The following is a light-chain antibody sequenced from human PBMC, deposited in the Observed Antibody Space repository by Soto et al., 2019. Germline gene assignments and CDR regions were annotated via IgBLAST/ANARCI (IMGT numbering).Light chain of an antibody. J-gene: IGKJ2*01. CDR3: QQYGSSVYT. Sequence: ENGVTQSPGTLSLSPEERATLSCRASQSVDSNYLAWYQHKPGQTPRLLLYGTSTRATGIPDRFSGSGSGTDFTLAINGLEPEDFAVYYCQQYGSSVYTFGQGTKLEIK. CDR2: GTS. CDR1: QSVDSNY. V-gene: IGKV3-20*01.